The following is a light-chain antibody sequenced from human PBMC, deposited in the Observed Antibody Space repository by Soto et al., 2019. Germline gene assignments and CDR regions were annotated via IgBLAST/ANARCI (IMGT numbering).Light chain of an antibody. CDR2: GAS. V-gene: IGKV3-20*01. CDR1: QSVSSSY. CDR3: QQYGSSPPVT. J-gene: IGKJ5*01. Sequence: EIVLTQSPVTLSLAPGERATLSCRASQSVSSSYLAWYQQKPGQAPRLLIYGASSRASGIPDRFSGSGSGTDFTLTISRLEPEDFAVYYCQQYGSSPPVTFGQGTRLESK.